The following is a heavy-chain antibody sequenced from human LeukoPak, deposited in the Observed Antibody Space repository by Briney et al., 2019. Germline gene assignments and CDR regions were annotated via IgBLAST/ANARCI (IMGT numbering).Heavy chain of an antibody. V-gene: IGHV3-11*06. CDR3: ARRGDGYELDY. CDR2: SSSSGSYT. CDR1: GFSLSDYY. D-gene: IGHD5-24*01. Sequence: GWALRLSCAAAGFSLSDYYMSWIRQAPGKGLEWVSYSSSSGSYTNFADSVKGRFTISRDNAKNSLYLQMNSLRAEDTAVYFCARRGDGYELDYWGQGTLVTVSS. J-gene: IGHJ4*02.